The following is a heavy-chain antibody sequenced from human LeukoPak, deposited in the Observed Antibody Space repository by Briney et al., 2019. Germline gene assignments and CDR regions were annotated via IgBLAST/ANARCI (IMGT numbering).Heavy chain of an antibody. D-gene: IGHD3-10*01. CDR1: GFTFSSYG. Sequence: GGSLRLSCAASGFTFSSYGMHWVRQAPGKGLEWVAVISYDGSNKYYADSVKGRFTISRDNSKNTLYLQMNSLRAEDTAVYYCAKDRGELLWFGSLDYWGQGTLVTVSS. V-gene: IGHV3-30*18. J-gene: IGHJ4*02. CDR2: ISYDGSNK. CDR3: AKDRGELLWFGSLDY.